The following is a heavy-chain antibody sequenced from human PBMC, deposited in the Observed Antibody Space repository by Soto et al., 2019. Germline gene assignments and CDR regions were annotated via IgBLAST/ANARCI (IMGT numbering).Heavy chain of an antibody. D-gene: IGHD1-26*01. V-gene: IGHV4-59*01. CDR1: GGSISSYY. J-gene: IGHJ4*02. CDR2: MYNTGST. Sequence: SETLSLTCTVSGGSISSYYWSWIRQPPGKGLEWIGYMYNTGSTVYNPSLKSRVTISVDTSKNQFYLKVNSVTAADTAVYYCARHLSGRWDIAYWGQGTLVTVSS. CDR3: ARHLSGRWDIAY.